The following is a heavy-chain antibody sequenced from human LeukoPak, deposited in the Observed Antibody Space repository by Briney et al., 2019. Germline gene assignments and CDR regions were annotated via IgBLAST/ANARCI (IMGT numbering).Heavy chain of an antibody. CDR3: AKDRTHYGSGSYLFDY. CDR2: ISYDGSNK. CDR1: GFTFGSYG. Sequence: GRSLRLSCAASGFTFGSYGMHWVRQAPGKGLEWVAVISYDGSNKYYADSVKGRFTISRDNSKNTLYLQMNSLRAEDTAVYYCAKDRTHYGSGSYLFDYWGQGTLVTVSS. D-gene: IGHD3-10*01. J-gene: IGHJ4*02. V-gene: IGHV3-30*18.